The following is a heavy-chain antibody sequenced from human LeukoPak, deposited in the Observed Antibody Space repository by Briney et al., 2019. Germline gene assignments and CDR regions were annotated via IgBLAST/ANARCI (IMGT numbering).Heavy chain of an antibody. V-gene: IGHV1-18*01. D-gene: IGHD6-13*01. CDR2: ISAYNRNT. J-gene: IGHJ6*02. CDR3: ARDQPLRIAAAGSKNNYYYYGIGA. Sequence: GASVNDSCKASGYTFTSYGISWVRQAPGQGLEWMEWISAYNRNTNYAQKLQGRVTMITDTSTSTAYMELRSLRSDDTAVYYCARDQPLRIAAAGSKNNYYYYGIGAWRQGTTPTVSS. CDR1: GYTFTSYG.